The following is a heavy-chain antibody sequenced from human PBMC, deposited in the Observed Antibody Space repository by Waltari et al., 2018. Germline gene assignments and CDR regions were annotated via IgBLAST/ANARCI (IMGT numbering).Heavy chain of an antibody. J-gene: IGHJ4*02. CDR1: GFTFSRYW. Sequence: EVQLVESGGGLVQPGGSLRLSCAASGFTFSRYWMTWVCQAPGKGLGWVANIKQDGREKYYVDSVKGRFTISRDNAKNSLYLQMNSLRAEDTAVYYCARGSRAFDYWGQGTLVTVSS. CDR2: IKQDGREK. V-gene: IGHV3-7*01. CDR3: ARGSRAFDY.